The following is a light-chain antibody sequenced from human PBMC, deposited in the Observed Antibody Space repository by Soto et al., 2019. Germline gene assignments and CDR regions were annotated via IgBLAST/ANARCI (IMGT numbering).Light chain of an antibody. Sequence: EIVMTQSPATLSVSPGERATLSCRASQSVSSNLAWYQQKPGQAPRLLIYGASTRATGIPARFSGSGSGTEFTLPISSLQSEDFALYYCQQYNNWPFTFGPGTKVDIK. CDR1: QSVSSN. J-gene: IGKJ3*01. CDR3: QQYNNWPFT. CDR2: GAS. V-gene: IGKV3-15*01.